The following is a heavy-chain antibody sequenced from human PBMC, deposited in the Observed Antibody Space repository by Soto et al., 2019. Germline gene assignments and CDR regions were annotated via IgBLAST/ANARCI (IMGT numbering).Heavy chain of an antibody. D-gene: IGHD5-18*01. CDR1: GFTFDDYA. J-gene: IGHJ6*02. CDR3: AKDAIHVLLGYTYGAGGMDV. CDR2: ISWNSGDI. V-gene: IGHV3-9*01. Sequence: EVQLVESGGDLVQPGRSLRISCAASGFTFDDYAMHWVRLAPGKGLEWVSGISWNSGDIYYADSVKGRFTISRDNAKNSLYLQMNSLRPDDTSMYYCAKDAIHVLLGYTYGAGGMDVWGQGTTVTVSS.